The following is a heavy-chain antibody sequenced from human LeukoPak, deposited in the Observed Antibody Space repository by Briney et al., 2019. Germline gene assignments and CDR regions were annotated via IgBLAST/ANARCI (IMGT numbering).Heavy chain of an antibody. CDR1: GGSISNYY. CDR2: IYYTGNT. J-gene: IGHJ4*02. D-gene: IGHD5-18*01. CDR3: TRGRYNYGFFDY. Sequence: KPSETLSLTCTVSGGSISNYYWTWIRQPSGKGLEWIGCIYYTGNTDYNSSLKSRVTISVDTSKNQFSLKLTSVTAADMAVYYCTRGRYNYGFFDYWGQGTPVTVSS. V-gene: IGHV4-59*12.